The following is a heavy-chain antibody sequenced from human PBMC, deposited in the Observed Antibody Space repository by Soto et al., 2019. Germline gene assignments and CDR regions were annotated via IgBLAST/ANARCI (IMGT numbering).Heavy chain of an antibody. CDR1: GGSFSGYY. CDR3: ARVRGRLLRFDP. CDR2: IYHSGST. V-gene: IGHV4-34*01. J-gene: IGHJ5*02. Sequence: SETLSLTCAVYGGSFSGYYWTWIRQPPGTGLEWIGYIYHSGSTNYNPSLKSRVTISVDTSKNQFSLKLSSVTAADTAVYYCARVRGRLLRFDPWGQGTLVTVSS. D-gene: IGHD2-15*01.